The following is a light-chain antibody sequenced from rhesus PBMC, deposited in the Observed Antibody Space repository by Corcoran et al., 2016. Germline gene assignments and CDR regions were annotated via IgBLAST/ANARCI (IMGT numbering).Light chain of an antibody. V-gene: IGKV2-104*02. Sequence: DIVMTQTPLSLSVTPGEPASISCRSSQSFSDSEDGNTYLDWYLQKSGQSPQLLIYEVSYRASGVPERVSGSGSETDLPLKISRVEAEDVGVYYYVQSLEFPFAFGPGAKLNIK. CDR1: QSFSDSEDGNTY. J-gene: IGKJ3*01. CDR3: VQSLEFPFA. CDR2: EVS.